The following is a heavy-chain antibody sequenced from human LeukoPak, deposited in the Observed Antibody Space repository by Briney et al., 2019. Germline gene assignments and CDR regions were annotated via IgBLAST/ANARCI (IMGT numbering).Heavy chain of an antibody. CDR2: IYYSGST. J-gene: IGHJ4*02. V-gene: IGHV4-39*01. CDR1: GGSISSSSYY. D-gene: IGHD1-14*01. CDR3: ARRTRAVFFDY. Sequence: SETLSLTCTVPGGSISSSSYYWGWIRQPPGKGLEWIGSIYYSGSTYYNPSLKGRVTISVDTSKNQFSLKLSSVTAADTAVYYCARRTRAVFFDYWGQGTLVTVSS.